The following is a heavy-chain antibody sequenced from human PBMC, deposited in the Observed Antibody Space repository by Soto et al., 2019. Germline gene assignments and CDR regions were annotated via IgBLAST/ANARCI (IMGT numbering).Heavy chain of an antibody. Sequence: TLSLTCSVSGGSISTGVWYWSWVREHPGKGLEWIGDIYYRGTTSYNPSLGSRVTISRDTSKNQVSLKLNSVTAADTAVYYCARVSAGGTRWFESWGQGIRVT. CDR1: GGSISTGVWY. V-gene: IGHV4-31*03. J-gene: IGHJ5*01. D-gene: IGHD6-13*01. CDR2: IYYRGTT. CDR3: ARVSAGGTRWFES.